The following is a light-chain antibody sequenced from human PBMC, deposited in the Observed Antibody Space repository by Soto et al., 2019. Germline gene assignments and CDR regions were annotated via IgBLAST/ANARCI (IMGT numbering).Light chain of an antibody. CDR2: EVS. J-gene: IGLJ1*01. Sequence: QSVLAQPASVSGSPGQAITISCTGTSSDIGGYNYVSWYDHHPGKAPRLIIYEVSNRPSGVSIRFSGSKSGNTAFLTISGLQAEDEAHYYCSSYRTTSPCVFGTGTKVT. CDR1: SSDIGGYNY. CDR3: SSYRTTSPCV. V-gene: IGLV2-14*01.